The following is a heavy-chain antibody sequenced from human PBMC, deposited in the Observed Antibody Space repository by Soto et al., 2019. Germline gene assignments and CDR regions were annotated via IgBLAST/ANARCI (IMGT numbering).Heavy chain of an antibody. CDR3: AKDRLPPPLEIIYYVYRMDV. V-gene: IGHV3-9*01. J-gene: IGHJ6*03. D-gene: IGHD3-16*01. CDR1: GFTFDEYG. Sequence: EVQLVESRGGLVQPGRSLRLACAASGFTFDEYGMPWVRQAPGKGLEWVAGIRWNGGTKDYAASVKGRFTISRDSAKNSLYRQMISLRAEDTAVYCCAKDRLPPPLEIIYYVYRMDVWGKGTAVSVSS. CDR2: IRWNGGTK.